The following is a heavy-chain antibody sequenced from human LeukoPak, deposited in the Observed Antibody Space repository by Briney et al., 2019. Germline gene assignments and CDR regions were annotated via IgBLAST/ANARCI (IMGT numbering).Heavy chain of an antibody. J-gene: IGHJ1*01. CDR1: GLTFTTYW. D-gene: IGHD3-22*01. CDR2: ITTSGGST. V-gene: IGHV3-23*01. CDR3: VCYDNAADYFHY. Sequence: PGGSLRLSCAASGLTFTTYWMHWVRQAPGKGLEWVSSITTSGGSTSYADSVRGRFTISRDNSKNTLYLQVNSLRAEDTALYYCVCYDNAADYFHYWGQGTLVTVSS.